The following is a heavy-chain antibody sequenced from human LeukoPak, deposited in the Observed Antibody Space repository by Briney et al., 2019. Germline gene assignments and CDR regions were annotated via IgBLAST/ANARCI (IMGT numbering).Heavy chain of an antibody. CDR3: AKGGDYGDYDWFDP. V-gene: IGHV1-69*04. Sequence: SVKVSCKASGGTFSSYAISCVRQASGQGLEWMGRIIPILGIANYAQKFQGRVTITADKSTSTAYMELSSLRSEDTAVYYCAKGGDYGDYDWFDPWGQGTLVTVSS. CDR1: GGTFSSYA. J-gene: IGHJ5*02. D-gene: IGHD4-17*01. CDR2: IIPILGIA.